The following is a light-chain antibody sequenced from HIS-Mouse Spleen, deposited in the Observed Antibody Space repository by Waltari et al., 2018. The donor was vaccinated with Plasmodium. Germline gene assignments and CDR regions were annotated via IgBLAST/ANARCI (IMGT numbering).Light chain of an antibody. V-gene: IGKV4-1*01. Sequence: DIVMTQSPDSLAVSLGERAPINCKSRQSVLYSSNNKNYLAWYQQKPGQPPKLLIYGASTRESGVPDRFSGSGSGTDFTLTISSLQAEDVAVYYCQQYYSTPLTFGGGTKVEIK. CDR2: GAS. CDR1: QSVLYSSNNKNY. J-gene: IGKJ4*01. CDR3: QQYYSTPLT.